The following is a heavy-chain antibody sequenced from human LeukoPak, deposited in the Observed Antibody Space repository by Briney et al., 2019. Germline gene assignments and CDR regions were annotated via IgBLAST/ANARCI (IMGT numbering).Heavy chain of an antibody. D-gene: IGHD2-15*01. CDR1: GFTFSDYY. J-gene: IGHJ5*02. CDR3: ASPTHQWRFDP. V-gene: IGHV3-11*01. Sequence: GGSLRLSCAASGFTFSDYYMSWIRQAPGKGLEWVSYISSSGSTIYYADSVKGRFTISRDNAKNSLYLQMNSLRAEDTAVYYCASPTHQWRFDPWGQGTLVTVSS. CDR2: ISSSGSTI.